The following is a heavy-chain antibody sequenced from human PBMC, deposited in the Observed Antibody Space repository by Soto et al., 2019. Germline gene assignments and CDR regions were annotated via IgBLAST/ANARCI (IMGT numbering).Heavy chain of an antibody. Sequence: PSEILSLTCAVYGGSFSGYYWNWIRQPPGKGLEWIGEIDHSGYTNYNPSLKSRVTISVDTSKNQFSLRLTSVTAADTAVYYCARVRDWFDPWGQGTLVTV. CDR1: GGSFSGYY. CDR2: IDHSGYT. V-gene: IGHV4-34*01. D-gene: IGHD3-3*01. CDR3: ARVRDWFDP. J-gene: IGHJ5*02.